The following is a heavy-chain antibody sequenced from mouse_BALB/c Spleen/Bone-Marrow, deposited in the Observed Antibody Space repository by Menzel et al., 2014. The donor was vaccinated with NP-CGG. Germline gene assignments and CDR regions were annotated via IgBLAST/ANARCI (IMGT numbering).Heavy chain of an antibody. Sequence: VQLKQSGTELVRPGASVKISCKASGFNIKDYYMHWVKQRPEQGLEWIGWIDPENGNSIYDPKFQGKASITADTSSNTAYLQLSSLTTEDTAVYYCARGYYDYGYWSMDYWGQGTPVTVSS. CDR1: GFNIKDYY. CDR2: IDPENGNS. J-gene: IGHJ4*01. D-gene: IGHD2-4*01. CDR3: ARGYYDYGYWSMDY. V-gene: IGHV14-1*02.